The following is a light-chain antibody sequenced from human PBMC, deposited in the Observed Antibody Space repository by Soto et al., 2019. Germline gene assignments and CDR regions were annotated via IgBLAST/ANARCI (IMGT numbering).Light chain of an antibody. Sequence: QSVLTQPASVSGSPGQSITISCTGTSSDVGGYNFVSWYQQHPGKAPKVMIYEVTSRPSGVSNRFSGSKSDNTASLTISGLQAEDEADYYCSSYTSGSTLYVFGPGTKLTVL. CDR1: SSDVGGYNF. V-gene: IGLV2-14*01. CDR2: EVT. CDR3: SSYTSGSTLYV. J-gene: IGLJ1*01.